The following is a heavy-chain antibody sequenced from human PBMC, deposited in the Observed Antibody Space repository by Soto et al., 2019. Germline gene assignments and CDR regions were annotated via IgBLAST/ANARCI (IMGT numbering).Heavy chain of an antibody. Sequence: ASVKVSCKASGYTFTGYYMHWVRQAPGQGLEWMGWINPNSGGTNYAQKFQGWVTMTRDTSISTAYMELSRLRSDDTAVYYCTRGIVVVVAATQYNWFDPWGQGTLVTVSS. J-gene: IGHJ5*02. CDR2: INPNSGGT. CDR3: TRGIVVVVAATQYNWFDP. D-gene: IGHD2-15*01. V-gene: IGHV1-2*04. CDR1: GYTFTGYY.